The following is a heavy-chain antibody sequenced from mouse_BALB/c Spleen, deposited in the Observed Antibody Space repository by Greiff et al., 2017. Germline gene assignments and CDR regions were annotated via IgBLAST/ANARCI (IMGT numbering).Heavy chain of an antibody. Sequence: EVKLVESGGGLVKPGGSLKLSCAASGFAFSSYDMSWVRQTPEKRLEWVAYISSGGGSTYYPDTVKGRFTISRDNAKNTLYLQMSSLKSEDTAMYYCARHVLDDWGQGTTLTVSS. CDR2: ISSGGGST. CDR3: ARHVLDD. V-gene: IGHV5-12-1*01. J-gene: IGHJ2*01. CDR1: GFAFSSYD.